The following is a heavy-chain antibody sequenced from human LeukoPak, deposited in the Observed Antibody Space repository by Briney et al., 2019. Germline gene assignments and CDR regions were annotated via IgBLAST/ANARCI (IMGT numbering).Heavy chain of an antibody. CDR3: ARQTRWFGDYYFDY. CDR1: GGSISSYY. V-gene: IGHV4-59*08. D-gene: IGHD3-10*01. Sequence: PSETLSLTCTVSGGSISSYYWSWIRQPPGKGLEWIGYIYYSGSTNYNPSLKSRVTISVDTSKNQFSLKLSSVTAADTAVYYCARQTRWFGDYYFDYWGQGTLVTVSS. J-gene: IGHJ4*02. CDR2: IYYSGST.